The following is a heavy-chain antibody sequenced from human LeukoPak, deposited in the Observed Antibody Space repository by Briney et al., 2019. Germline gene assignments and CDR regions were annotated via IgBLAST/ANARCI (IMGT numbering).Heavy chain of an antibody. CDR2: ISYDGSNK. CDR1: GLTFSSYG. V-gene: IGHV3-30*18. Sequence: GGSLRLSCGASGLTFSSYGMHWVRQAPGKGLEWVAVISYDGSNKYYADSVKGRFTISRDNSKNTLYLQMNSLRAEDTAVYYCAKDSGYDSSGYYDYWGQGTLVTVSS. CDR3: AKDSGYDSSGYYDY. D-gene: IGHD3-22*01. J-gene: IGHJ4*02.